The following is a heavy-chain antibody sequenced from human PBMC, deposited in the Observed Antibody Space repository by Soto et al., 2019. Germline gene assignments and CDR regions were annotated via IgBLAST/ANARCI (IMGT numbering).Heavy chain of an antibody. J-gene: IGHJ3*02. D-gene: IGHD3-22*01. CDR1: GYTFTSYA. CDR2: INAGNGNT. V-gene: IGHV1-3*01. Sequence: ASVKVSFKASGYTFTSYAMHWVRQAPGQRLEWMGWINAGNGNTKYSQKFQGRVTITRDTSASTAYMELSSLRSEDTAVYYCARVNRYYYDSLVPDSFDAFDIWGQGTMVTVSS. CDR3: ARVNRYYYDSLVPDSFDAFDI.